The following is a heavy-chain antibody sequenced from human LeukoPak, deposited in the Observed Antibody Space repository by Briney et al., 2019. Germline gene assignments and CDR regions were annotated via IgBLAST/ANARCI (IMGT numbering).Heavy chain of an antibody. Sequence: PGGSLRLSCAASGFTFSSNYMSWVRQAPGKGLEWVSVIYSGGSKYYSDSVKGRFTISRDNSKNTLYLQMNSLRAEDTAVYYCAKDGGEGEYFQHWGQGTLVTVSS. D-gene: IGHD3-3*01. V-gene: IGHV3-66*01. CDR1: GFTFSSNY. CDR3: AKDGGEGEYFQH. J-gene: IGHJ1*01. CDR2: IYSGGSK.